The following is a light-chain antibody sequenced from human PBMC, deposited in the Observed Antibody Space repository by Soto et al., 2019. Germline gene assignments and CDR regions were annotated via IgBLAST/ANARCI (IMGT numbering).Light chain of an antibody. V-gene: IGLV1-40*01. J-gene: IGLJ1*01. CDR3: QSYDSSLNGRV. CDR2: GNS. CDR1: SSNIGAGYD. Sequence: QSVLTQPPSVSGAPGQRVTISCTRSSSNIGAGYDVHWYQQLPGTAPKLLIYGNSNRPSGVPDRFSGSKSGTSASLAITGFQAEDEADYYCQSYDSSLNGRVFGTGTKLTVL.